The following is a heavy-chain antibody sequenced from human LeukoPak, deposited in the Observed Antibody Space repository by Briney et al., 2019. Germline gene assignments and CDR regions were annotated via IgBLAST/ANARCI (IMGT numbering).Heavy chain of an antibody. CDR2: IIPIFGTA. CDR1: GYTSTSYG. Sequence: ASVKVSCKASGYTSTSYGISWVRQAPGQGLEWMGGIIPIFGTANYAQKFQGRVTITADESTSTAYMELSSLRSEDTAVYYCAKKSALYYYYGMDVWGQGTTVTVSS. J-gene: IGHJ6*02. V-gene: IGHV1-69*13. CDR3: AKKSALYYYYGMDV. D-gene: IGHD3-3*01.